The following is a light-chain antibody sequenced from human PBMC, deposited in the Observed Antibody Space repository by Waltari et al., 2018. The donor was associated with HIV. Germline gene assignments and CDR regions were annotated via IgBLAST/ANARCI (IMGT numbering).Light chain of an antibody. CDR1: QTVNSW. CDR2: KAS. CDR3: QQYNTYPWT. V-gene: IGKV1-5*03. J-gene: IGKJ1*01. Sequence: DIQMTQSPSTLSAFIGDRVTITCRASQTVNSWLAWYQQKSGTAPKVLIYKASNLKSGVSARFSGSGFGAEFTLTISSLQPDDLATYYCQQYNTYPWTFGQGTRVEIK.